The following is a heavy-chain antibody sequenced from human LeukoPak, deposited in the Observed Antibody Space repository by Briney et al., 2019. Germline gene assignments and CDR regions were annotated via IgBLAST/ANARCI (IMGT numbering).Heavy chain of an antibody. J-gene: IGHJ4*02. CDR2: ISSSGSTI. CDR3: AIDPRSRPHFDY. Sequence: PGGPLRLSCAASGFTFSDYYMSWIRQAPGKGLEWVSYISSSGSTIYYADSVKGRFTISRDNAKNSLYLQMNSLRAEDTAVYYCAIDPRSRPHFDYWGQGTLATVSS. CDR1: GFTFSDYY. V-gene: IGHV3-11*01.